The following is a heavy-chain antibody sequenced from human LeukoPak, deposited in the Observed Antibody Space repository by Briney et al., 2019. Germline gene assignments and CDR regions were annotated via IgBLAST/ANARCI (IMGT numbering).Heavy chain of an antibody. CDR1: GFTFSSYA. D-gene: IGHD3-22*01. J-gene: IGHJ6*02. CDR2: ISWNSGSI. V-gene: IGHV3-9*01. CDR3: AKDNSYDSSGMDV. Sequence: GGSLRLSCAASGFTFSSYAMRRVRQAPGKGLEWVSGISWNSGSIGYADSVKGRFTISRDNAKNSLYLQMNSLRAEDTALYYCAKDNSYDSSGMDVWGQGTTVTVSS.